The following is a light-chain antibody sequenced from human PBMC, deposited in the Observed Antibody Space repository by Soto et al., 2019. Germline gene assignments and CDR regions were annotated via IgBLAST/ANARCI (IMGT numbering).Light chain of an antibody. Sequence: ENVLTQSPGTLSLSPGARSTLSCRASQSVGRNYLAWFQQKSGQAPRLVIDGASSRAAGIPDRLSGSGSGTDFTLTSSRLEPEDFAVYYCQQYATSPITFGQGTRLEIK. CDR3: QQYATSPIT. V-gene: IGKV3-20*01. J-gene: IGKJ5*01. CDR2: GAS. CDR1: QSVGRNY.